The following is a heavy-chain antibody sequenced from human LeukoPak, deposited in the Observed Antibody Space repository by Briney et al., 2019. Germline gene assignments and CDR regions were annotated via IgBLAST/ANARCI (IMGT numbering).Heavy chain of an antibody. D-gene: IGHD3/OR15-3a*01. CDR3: ARHLDPYSTFGPYYFDY. CDR1: GGSIGSYY. J-gene: IGHJ4*02. Sequence: SETLSLTCTVSGGSIGSYYWSWIRQPPGKGLEWIGYIYYSGSTNYNPSLKSRVTISVDTSKNQFSLKLSSVTAADTAVYYCARHLDPYSTFGPYYFDYWGQGTLVTVSS. CDR2: IYYSGST. V-gene: IGHV4-59*08.